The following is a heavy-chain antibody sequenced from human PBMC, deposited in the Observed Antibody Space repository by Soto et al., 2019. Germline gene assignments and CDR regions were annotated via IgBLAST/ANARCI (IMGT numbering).Heavy chain of an antibody. CDR3: ARLSPRTHVGMDV. V-gene: IGHV5-51*01. CDR2: IYPGDSDT. D-gene: IGHD3-16*01. CDR1: GDRFSRYW. Sequence: PGESRTIWCKGSGDRFSRYWIGWGRQMPGKGLEWMGIIYPGDSDTRYNPSFQGQVTISADKSISTAYLQWSSLKASDTAMYYCARLSPRTHVGMDVCGQAPTVTLSS. J-gene: IGHJ6*02.